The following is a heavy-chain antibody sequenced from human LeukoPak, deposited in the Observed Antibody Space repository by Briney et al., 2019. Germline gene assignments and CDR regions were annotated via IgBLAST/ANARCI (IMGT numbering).Heavy chain of an antibody. D-gene: IGHD1-1*01. CDR3: ARDITTQRRREGIFDY. Sequence: GASVKVSCKTSGFNFTNYYLHWVRQAPGQGLEWVGIINPSSESTGYAQKSYGRFTMTRDMSTSTVYMDLSSLRSEDTAIYYCARDITTQRRREGIFDYWGQGTLVTVSS. CDR2: INPSSEST. J-gene: IGHJ4*02. V-gene: IGHV1-46*01. CDR1: GFNFTNYY.